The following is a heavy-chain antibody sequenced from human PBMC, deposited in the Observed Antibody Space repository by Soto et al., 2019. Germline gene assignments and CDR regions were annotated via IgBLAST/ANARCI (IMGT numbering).Heavy chain of an antibody. J-gene: IGHJ5*02. CDR2: INAYSGET. V-gene: IGHV1-18*01. CDR3: ARAWYPRFDP. Sequence: QIRLVQSGGEVRKPGASEKVFCKAPGYTFASFGITWVRQAPGQGLEWLGWINAYSGETNFAQKFLCRVTVTTDTSTTTGYMDLRNLTFDDPAVDYGARAWYPRFDPWGQGTRVTVSS. D-gene: IGHD6-13*01. CDR1: GYTFASFG.